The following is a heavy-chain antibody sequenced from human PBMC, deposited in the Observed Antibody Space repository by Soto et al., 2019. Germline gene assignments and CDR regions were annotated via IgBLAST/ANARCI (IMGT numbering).Heavy chain of an antibody. CDR1: GYTFTSYG. CDR2: NSAYNGNT. Sequence: KVSCKASGYTFTSYGISWVRQAPGQGLEWMEWNSAYNGNTNYAQKLQGRVTMTTDTSTSTAYMELRSQRSDDTAVYYCARDTIVTTYYSYDSSGYPLHYWGQGTLVTVSS. J-gene: IGHJ4*02. D-gene: IGHD3-22*01. CDR3: ARDTIVTTYYSYDSSGYPLHY. V-gene: IGHV1-18*01.